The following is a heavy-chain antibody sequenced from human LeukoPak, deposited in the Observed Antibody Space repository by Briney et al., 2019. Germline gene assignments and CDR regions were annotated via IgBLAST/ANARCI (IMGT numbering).Heavy chain of an antibody. CDR3: TTYGSGRKFDY. V-gene: IGHV3-15*04. CDR1: GFSFSDAW. Sequence: GGSHRLSCAASGFSFSDAWMSWVRQIPGKGMEWVGRIESKTDGGTTDYAAPVKGRFTISRDDSTNTLYLQMNSLKSEDTAVYYCTTYGSGRKFDYWGQGILVTVSS. CDR2: IESKTDGGTT. J-gene: IGHJ4*02. D-gene: IGHD3-10*01.